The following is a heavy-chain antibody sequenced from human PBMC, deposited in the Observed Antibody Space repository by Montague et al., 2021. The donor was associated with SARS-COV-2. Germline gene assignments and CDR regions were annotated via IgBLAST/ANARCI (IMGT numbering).Heavy chain of an antibody. V-gene: IGHV4-39*01. J-gene: IGHJ4*02. Sequence: SETLSLTCTVSGGSISGSNYYWAWIRQPPGKGLEWIGSIYYSGSTYDNPSLKSRVAISVDTSKNQFSLKLNSVTAADTAVYYCARLLLELPGDYWGQRTLVTVSS. D-gene: IGHD1-7*01. CDR1: GGSISGSNYY. CDR2: IYYSGST. CDR3: ARLLLELPGDY.